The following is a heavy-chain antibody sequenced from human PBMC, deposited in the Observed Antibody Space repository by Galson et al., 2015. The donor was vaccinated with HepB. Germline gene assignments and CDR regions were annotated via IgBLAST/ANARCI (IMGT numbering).Heavy chain of an antibody. CDR3: ARGYVAGNGALDY. Sequence: TLSLTCTVSGGSISSGGYYWSWIRQHPGKGLEWIGYIYYSGSTYYNPSLKSRVTISVDTSKNQFSLKLSSVTAADTAVYYCARGYVAGNGALDYWGQGTLVTVSS. CDR2: IYYSGST. CDR1: GGSISSGGYY. D-gene: IGHD2-15*01. V-gene: IGHV4-31*03. J-gene: IGHJ4*02.